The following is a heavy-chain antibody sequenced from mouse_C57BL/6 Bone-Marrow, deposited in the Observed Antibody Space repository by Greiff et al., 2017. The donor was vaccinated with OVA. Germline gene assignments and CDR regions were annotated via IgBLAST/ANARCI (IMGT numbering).Heavy chain of an antibody. J-gene: IGHJ3*01. D-gene: IGHD3-3*01. V-gene: IGHV1-9*01. CDR1: GYTFTGYW. CDR2: LLPGSGST. CDR3: ARWGLGTGRVAD. Sequence: QVQLQQSGAELMKPGASVKLSCKATGYTFTGYWIEWVKQRPGHGLEWLGELLPGSGSTTYNEKFTGKATFTADTSSNTAYMQLSSLTTEDSASYCGARWGLGTGRVADWGQGTLVTVSA.